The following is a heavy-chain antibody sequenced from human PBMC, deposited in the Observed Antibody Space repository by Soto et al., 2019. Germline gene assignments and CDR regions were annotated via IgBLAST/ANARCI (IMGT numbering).Heavy chain of an antibody. V-gene: IGHV4-59*08. Sequence: QVQLQESGPGLVKPSETLSLTCTVSGGSISSYYWSWIRQPPGKGLEWLGYIYYSGSTNYNPSLKSRVTISVNTSKNQFSLKLSSVTAADTAVYYCAGRYGVAFDIWGQGTMVTVSS. J-gene: IGHJ3*02. D-gene: IGHD3-10*01. CDR2: IYYSGST. CDR3: AGRYGVAFDI. CDR1: GGSISSYY.